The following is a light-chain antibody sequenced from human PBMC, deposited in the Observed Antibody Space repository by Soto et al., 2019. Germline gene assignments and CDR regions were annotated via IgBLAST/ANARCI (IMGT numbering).Light chain of an antibody. J-gene: IGKJ1*01. CDR1: QVISNS. Sequence: DVQMTQSPSSVSASVGDRVTLTCRASQVISNSLAWYQQKPGKAPRLLIYAAFNLQGGVPSRFSGSGSGTDFTLAISSLQPEDSATYYCLQDINYPWTFXQGTKV. CDR3: LQDINYPWT. V-gene: IGKV1-12*01. CDR2: AAF.